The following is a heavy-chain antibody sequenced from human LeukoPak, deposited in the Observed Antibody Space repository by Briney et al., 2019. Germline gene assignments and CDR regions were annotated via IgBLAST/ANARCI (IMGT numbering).Heavy chain of an antibody. CDR1: GGSISSFY. CDR3: ARPPGIAAAWFDP. D-gene: IGHD6-13*01. J-gene: IGHJ5*02. CDR2: ISYSGST. V-gene: IGHV4-59*08. Sequence: SETLSLTCTVSGGSISSFYWSWIRQPPGKGLEWIGYISYSGSTNYNPSLKSRVTISVDTSRDQFSLKLSSVTAADTAVYYCARPPGIAAAWFDPWGQGTLVTVSS.